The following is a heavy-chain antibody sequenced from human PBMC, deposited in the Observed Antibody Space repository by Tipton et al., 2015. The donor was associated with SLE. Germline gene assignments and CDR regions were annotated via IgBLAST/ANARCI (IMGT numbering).Heavy chain of an antibody. J-gene: IGHJ3*02. CDR1: GGSISSYY. CDR2: IYTSGST. V-gene: IGHV4-4*08. Sequence: TLSLTCTVSGGSISSYYWSWIRQPPGKGLEWIGYIYTSGSTNYNPSLKSRVTISVDTSKNQFSLKLSSVTAADTAVYYCARDHRAVWKSAFDIWGQGTMVTVSS. CDR3: ARDHRAVWKSAFDI. D-gene: IGHD1-1*01.